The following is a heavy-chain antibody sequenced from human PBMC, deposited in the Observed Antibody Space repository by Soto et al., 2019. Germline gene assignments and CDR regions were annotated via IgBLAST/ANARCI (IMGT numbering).Heavy chain of an antibody. CDR2: ISGSGGST. J-gene: IGHJ4*02. D-gene: IGHD3-22*01. V-gene: IGHV3-23*01. CDR1: GLTFSSYA. Sequence: GGSLRLSCAASGLTFSSYAMSWVRQATGKGLEWVSAISGSGGSTYYADSVKGWFTISRDNSKNTLYLQMNSLRAEDTAVYYCAKDIYYDSSGYHSGFDYWGQGTLVTVSS. CDR3: AKDIYYDSSGYHSGFDY.